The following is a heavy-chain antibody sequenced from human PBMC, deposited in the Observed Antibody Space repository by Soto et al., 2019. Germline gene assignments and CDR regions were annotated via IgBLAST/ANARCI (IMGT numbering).Heavy chain of an antibody. CDR2: ISYDGSNK. CDR1: GFTFSSYG. CDR3: ARAPYDFWSGYGYGMDV. V-gene: IGHV3-30*03. D-gene: IGHD3-3*01. Sequence: GSLRLSCAASGFTFSSYGMHWVRQAPGKGLEWVAVISYDGSNKYYADSVKGRFTISRDNSKNTLYLQMNSLRAEDTAVYYCARAPYDFWSGYGYGMDVWGQGTTVTVSS. J-gene: IGHJ6*02.